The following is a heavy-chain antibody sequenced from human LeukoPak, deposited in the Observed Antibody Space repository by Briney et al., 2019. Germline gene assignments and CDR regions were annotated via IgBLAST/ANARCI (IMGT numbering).Heavy chain of an antibody. CDR1: GFTFSSYG. CDR2: ISYDGSNK. Sequence: PGGSLRLSCAASGFTFSSYGMHWVRQAPGKGLEWVAVISYDGSNKYYADSVKGRFTISRDNSKNTLYLQMNSLRAEDTAVYYCAKDTYYGSGSYVGSIDYWGQGTLVTVSS. D-gene: IGHD3-10*01. CDR3: AKDTYYGSGSYVGSIDY. J-gene: IGHJ4*02. V-gene: IGHV3-30*18.